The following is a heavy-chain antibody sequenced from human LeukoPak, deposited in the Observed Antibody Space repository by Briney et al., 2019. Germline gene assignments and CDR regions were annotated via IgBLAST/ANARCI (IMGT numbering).Heavy chain of an antibody. D-gene: IGHD4-11*01. Sequence: GGSLRLSCAASGFTFSSYSMNWVRQAPGKGLEWVSYISSSSSTIYYADSVKGRFTISRDNAKNSLYLQMNSLRAEDTAVYYCARESTEVFDYWGQGTLVTVSS. CDR2: ISSSSSTI. J-gene: IGHJ4*02. V-gene: IGHV3-48*01. CDR1: GFTFSSYS. CDR3: ARESTEVFDY.